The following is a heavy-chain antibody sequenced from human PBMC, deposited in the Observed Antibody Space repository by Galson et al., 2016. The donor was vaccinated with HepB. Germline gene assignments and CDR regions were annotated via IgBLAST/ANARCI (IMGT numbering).Heavy chain of an antibody. CDR2: IDSKGEYR. V-gene: IGHV3-21*06. CDR1: GFTFRSYS. Sequence: SLRLSCAGSGFTFRSYSINWVRQTPGKGLEWVSSIDSKGEYRNYADSVKGRFTISRDNAKNSVYLQMNSLRAEDTALYYCARLSWQWLVPIFDYWGQGTLVTVSS. D-gene: IGHD6-19*01. J-gene: IGHJ4*02. CDR3: ARLSWQWLVPIFDY.